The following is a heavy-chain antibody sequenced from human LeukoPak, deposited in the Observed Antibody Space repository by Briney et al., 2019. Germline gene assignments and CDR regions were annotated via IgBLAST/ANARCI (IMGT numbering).Heavy chain of an antibody. J-gene: IGHJ6*03. V-gene: IGHV3-21*01. Sequence: GGSLRLSCAASGFTFSSYEMNWVRQAPGKGLEWVSSITSSSSYIYYSDSVKGRFTISRDNARNSLSLQMNSLRAEDTAVYYCARDPYSGSYGNEYYYYMDVWGKGTTVTISS. CDR2: ITSSSSYI. CDR1: GFTFSSYE. CDR3: ARDPYSGSYGNEYYYYMDV. D-gene: IGHD1-26*01.